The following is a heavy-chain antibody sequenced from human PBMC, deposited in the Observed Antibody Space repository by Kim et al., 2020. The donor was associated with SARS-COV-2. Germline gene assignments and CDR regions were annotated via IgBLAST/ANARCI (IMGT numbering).Heavy chain of an antibody. J-gene: IGHJ6*02. CDR3: ARLAGYCSSTSCYVGYYYYGMDV. Sequence: GESLKISCKGSGYSFTSYWIGWVRQMPGKGLEWMGIIYPGDSDTRYSPSFQGQVTISADKSISTAYLQWSSLKASDTAMYYCARLAGYCSSTSCYVGYYYYGMDVWGQGTTVTVSS. D-gene: IGHD2-2*01. V-gene: IGHV5-51*01. CDR2: IYPGDSDT. CDR1: GYSFTSYW.